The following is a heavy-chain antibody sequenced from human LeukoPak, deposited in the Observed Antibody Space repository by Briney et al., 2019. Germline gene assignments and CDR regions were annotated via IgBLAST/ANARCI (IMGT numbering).Heavy chain of an antibody. Sequence: GGSLRLSCAASGFTFSSYSMNWARQAPGKGLEWVSSISSSSSYIYYADSVKGRFTISRDNAKNSLYLQMNSLRAEDTAVYYCASTRRDYGDYDSDYWGQGTLVTVSS. V-gene: IGHV3-21*01. J-gene: IGHJ4*02. D-gene: IGHD4-17*01. CDR2: ISSSSSYI. CDR3: ASTRRDYGDYDSDY. CDR1: GFTFSSYS.